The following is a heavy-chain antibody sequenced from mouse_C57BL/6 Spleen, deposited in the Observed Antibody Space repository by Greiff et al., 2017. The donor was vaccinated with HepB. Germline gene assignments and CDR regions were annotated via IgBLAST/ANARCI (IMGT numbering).Heavy chain of an antibody. CDR1: GFTFSNYW. Sequence: DVMLVESGGGLVQPGGSMKLSCVASGFTFSNYWMNWVRQSPEKGLEWVAQIRLKSDNYATHYAESVKGRFTISRDDSKSSVYLQMNNLRAEDTGIYYCITGFFDYWGQGTTLTVSS. J-gene: IGHJ2*01. CDR3: ITGFFDY. V-gene: IGHV6-3*01. CDR2: IRLKSDNYAT. D-gene: IGHD4-1*01.